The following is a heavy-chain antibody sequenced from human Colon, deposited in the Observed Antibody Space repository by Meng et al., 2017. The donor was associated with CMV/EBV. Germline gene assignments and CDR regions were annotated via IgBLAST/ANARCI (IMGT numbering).Heavy chain of an antibody. CDR3: TRGQVFADY. V-gene: IGHV1-8*01. Sequence: SCKPSAYPFTSYAIAWVRQSPGQGLEWMGYMNAYNGNTGYVQKFQGRVTMTRDTSISTAYMELSSLRSDDTAVYYCTRGQVFADYWGQGTLVTVSS. CDR1: AYPFTSYA. CDR2: MNAYNGNT. J-gene: IGHJ4*02.